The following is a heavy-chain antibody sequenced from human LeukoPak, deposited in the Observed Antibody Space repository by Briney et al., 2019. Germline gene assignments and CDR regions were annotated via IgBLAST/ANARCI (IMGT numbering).Heavy chain of an antibody. CDR2: IYYSGST. V-gene: IGHV4-59*08. CDR3: ARQRLGELSLPYYFDY. Sequence: SETLSLTCTVSGGSISNYYWSWIRQPPGKGLEWIGYIYYSGSTNYNPSLKSRVTISVDTSKNQFSLKLSSVTAADTAVYYCARQRLGELSLPYYFDYWGQGTLVTVSS. D-gene: IGHD3-16*02. J-gene: IGHJ4*02. CDR1: GGSISNYY.